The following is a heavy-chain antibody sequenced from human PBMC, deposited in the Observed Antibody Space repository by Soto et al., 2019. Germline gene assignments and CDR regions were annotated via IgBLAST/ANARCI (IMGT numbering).Heavy chain of an antibody. CDR3: ARAGIAYCSSTTCYLYYYVMDV. CDR1: GYSVTSYY. J-gene: IGHJ6*02. D-gene: IGHD2-2*01. Sequence: ASVKVSCKASGYSVTSYYMHWVRQAPGQGLEWMGIINPNSGSTTYAQKFQGRVTMTGDTSTSTVYMELTSLTSGDTAVYYCARAGIAYCSSTTCYLYYYVMDVWGQGTTVTVSS. CDR2: INPNSGST. V-gene: IGHV1-46*01.